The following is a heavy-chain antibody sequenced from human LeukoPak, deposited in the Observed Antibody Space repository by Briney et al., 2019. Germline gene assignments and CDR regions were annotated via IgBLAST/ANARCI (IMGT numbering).Heavy chain of an antibody. CDR1: GGTFSSYA. J-gene: IGHJ4*02. V-gene: IGHV1-18*01. CDR3: ARAPYCSGGSCYSGDFDY. D-gene: IGHD2-15*01. Sequence: GASVKVSCKASGGTFSSYAISWVRQAPGQGLEWMGWISAYNGNTNYAQKLQGRVTMTTDTSTSTAYMELRSLRSDDTAVYYCARAPYCSGGSCYSGDFDYWGQGTLVTVSS. CDR2: ISAYNGNT.